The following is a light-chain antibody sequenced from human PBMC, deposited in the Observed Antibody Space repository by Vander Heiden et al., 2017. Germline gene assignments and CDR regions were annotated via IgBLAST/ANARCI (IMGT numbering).Light chain of an antibody. V-gene: IGKV3-11*01. CDR2: DAS. Sequence: EIVLTQSPATLSLSPGERATLSCRARQSVSSYLAWYQQKPGQAPRLLIYDASNRATGIPARFSGSGSGTDVTLTISSLEPEDFAVYYCQQRSNWPHTFGQGTKVEIK. CDR3: QQRSNWPHT. CDR1: QSVSSY. J-gene: IGKJ1*01.